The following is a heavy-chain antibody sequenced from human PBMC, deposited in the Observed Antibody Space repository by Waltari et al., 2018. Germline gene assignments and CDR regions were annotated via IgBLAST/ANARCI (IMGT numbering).Heavy chain of an antibody. CDR1: GGTFSSSA. CDR3: ARSRPIAARRSPFDY. D-gene: IGHD6-6*01. J-gene: IGHJ4*02. V-gene: IGHV1-69*12. Sequence: QVQLVQSGAEVKKPGSSVKVSCKASGGTFSSSAIRWVRQAPGQGLEWMGGIIPIFGTANYAQKFQGRVTITADESTSTAYMELSSLRSEDTAVYYCARSRPIAARRSPFDYWGQGTLVTVSS. CDR2: IIPIFGTA.